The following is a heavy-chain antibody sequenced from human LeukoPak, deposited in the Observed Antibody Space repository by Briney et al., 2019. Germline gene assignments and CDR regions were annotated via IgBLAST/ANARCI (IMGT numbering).Heavy chain of an antibody. Sequence: PGGSLRLSCTGSGFTFSSYSMNWVRQAPGKGLEWVSSISSSSSYRYYEESVKGRFSISRDNSKNTLYLQMNSLRAEDTAVYYCARSRRDGYKRTVRAPYYFDYWGQGTLVTVSS. CDR2: ISSSSSYR. D-gene: IGHD5-24*01. V-gene: IGHV3-21*01. CDR3: ARSRRDGYKRTVRAPYYFDY. CDR1: GFTFSSYS. J-gene: IGHJ4*02.